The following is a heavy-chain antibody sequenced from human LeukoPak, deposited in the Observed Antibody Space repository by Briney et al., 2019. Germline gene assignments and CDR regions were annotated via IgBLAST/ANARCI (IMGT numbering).Heavy chain of an antibody. D-gene: IGHD5-24*01. V-gene: IGHV4-34*01. J-gene: IGHJ3*02. CDR2: INHSGST. CDR3: ARGSGDGHNSGPGYAFDI. CDR1: GGSFSGYY. Sequence: SETLSLTCAVYGGSFSGYYWSWIRQPPGKGLEWIGEINHSGSTNYNSSLKSRVTISVDTSKNQFSLKLSSVTAADTAVYYCARGSGDGHNSGPGYAFDIWGQGTMVTVSS.